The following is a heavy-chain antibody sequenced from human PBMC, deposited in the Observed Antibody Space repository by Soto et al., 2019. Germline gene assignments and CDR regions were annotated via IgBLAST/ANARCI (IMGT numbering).Heavy chain of an antibody. CDR3: ARGDISKALASDAFDI. CDR1: GGSFSGYY. D-gene: IGHD2-15*01. CDR2: INHSGST. J-gene: IGHJ3*02. Sequence: QVQLQQWGAGLLKPSETLSLTCAVYGGSFSGYYWSWIRQPPGKGLEWIGEINHSGSTNYNPSLKSRVTISVDTSKNQFSLKLSSVTAADTAVYYCARGDISKALASDAFDIWGQGTMVTVSS. V-gene: IGHV4-34*01.